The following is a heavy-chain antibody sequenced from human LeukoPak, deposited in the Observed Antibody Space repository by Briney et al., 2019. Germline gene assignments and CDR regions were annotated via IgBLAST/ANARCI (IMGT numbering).Heavy chain of an antibody. D-gene: IGHD5-24*01. CDR1: GFTFSSYA. Sequence: GRSLRLSCAASGFTFSSYAMHWVRQAPGKGLEWVAVISYDGSNKYYADSVKGRFTISRDNSKNTLYLQMNSLRAEDTAVYYCAGGGRDGYNFDYWGQGTLVTVSS. V-gene: IGHV3-30-3*01. CDR3: AGGGRDGYNFDY. J-gene: IGHJ4*02. CDR2: ISYDGSNK.